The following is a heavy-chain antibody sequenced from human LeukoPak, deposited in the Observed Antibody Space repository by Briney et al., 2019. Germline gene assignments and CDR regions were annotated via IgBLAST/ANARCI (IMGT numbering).Heavy chain of an antibody. CDR2: INGDGSST. Sequence: GGSLRLSCAASGFPFSSYWMHWVRQVPGKGLVWVSRINGDGSSTSYADSVKGRFTISRDNAKNTLYLQTNGLRAEDTAVYYCARDGDSSGYYVNFDYWGQGTLVTVSS. J-gene: IGHJ4*02. CDR3: ARDGDSSGYYVNFDY. CDR1: GFPFSSYW. V-gene: IGHV3-74*01. D-gene: IGHD3-22*01.